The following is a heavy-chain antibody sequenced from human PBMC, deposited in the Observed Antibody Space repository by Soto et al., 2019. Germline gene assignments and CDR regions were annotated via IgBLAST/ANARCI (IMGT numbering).Heavy chain of an antibody. V-gene: IGHV3-73*01. CDR3: METLAPMHV. CDR2: IRTKTNSYAT. Sequence: EVQLVESGGGLVQPGGSLKLSCAASGFAFSGSGIHWVRQASGKGLEWVGHIRTKTNSYATEYAPSVRGRFTISRDDSKNTAYLQMASLKTEDTAVYYCMETLAPMHVWGQGTTVTVSS. D-gene: IGHD1-1*01. CDR1: GFAFSGSG. J-gene: IGHJ6*02.